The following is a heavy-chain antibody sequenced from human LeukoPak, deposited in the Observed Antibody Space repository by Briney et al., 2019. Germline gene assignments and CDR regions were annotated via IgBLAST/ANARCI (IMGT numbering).Heavy chain of an antibody. D-gene: IGHD2-8*01. CDR1: RGSVSSSTYY. J-gene: IGHJ4*02. Sequence: SETLSLTCTVSRGSVSSSTYYWSWVRQPPGKGLVWIASIYHTGSTYYNPSLKSRVTISLDMSKNEFFLTMTSVTAADTAVYFCTAEKNGSPHYWGQGTQVTVSS. CDR2: IYHTGST. V-gene: IGHV4-39*07. CDR3: TAEKNGSPHY.